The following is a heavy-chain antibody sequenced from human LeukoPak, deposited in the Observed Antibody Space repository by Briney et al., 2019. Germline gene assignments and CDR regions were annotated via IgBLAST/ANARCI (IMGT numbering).Heavy chain of an antibody. V-gene: IGHV1-69*06. CDR3: ASHASGAAGILDRYNWFDP. Sequence: ASVKVSCKASGGTFSSYAISWVRQAPGQGLEWIGGIIPIFGTANYAQKFQGRVTITADKSTSTAYMELSSLRSEDTAVYYCASHASGAAGILDRYNWFDPWGQGTLVTVSS. CDR1: GGTFSSYA. J-gene: IGHJ5*02. D-gene: IGHD6-13*01. CDR2: IIPIFGTA.